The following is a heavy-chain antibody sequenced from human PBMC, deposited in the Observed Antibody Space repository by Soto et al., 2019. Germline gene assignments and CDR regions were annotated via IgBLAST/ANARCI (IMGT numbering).Heavy chain of an antibody. CDR3: ARDIPYYYDSSGYPDYYYYGMDV. J-gene: IGHJ6*02. CDR1: GYTFTSYG. Sequence: ASVKVSCKASGYTFTSYGISWVRQAPGQGLEWMGWISAYNGNTNYAQKLQGRVTMTTDTSTSTAYMELRSLRSDDTAVYYCARDIPYYYDSSGYPDYYYYGMDVWGQGITVTVSS. CDR2: ISAYNGNT. V-gene: IGHV1-18*01. D-gene: IGHD3-22*01.